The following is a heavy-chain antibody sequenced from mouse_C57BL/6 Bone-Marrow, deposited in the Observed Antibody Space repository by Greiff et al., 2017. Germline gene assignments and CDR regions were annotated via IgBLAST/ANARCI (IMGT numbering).Heavy chain of an antibody. V-gene: IGHV5-4*01. CDR2: ISDGGSYT. CDR1: GFTFSSYA. Sequence: EVNVVESGGGLVKPGGSLKLSCAASGFTFSSYAMSWVRQTPEKRLEWVATISDGGSYTYSPDNVKGRFTISRDNAKNNLYLQMSHLKSEDTAMYYCAREVAYLPGFAYWGQGTLVTVSA. CDR3: AREVAYLPGFAY. D-gene: IGHD5-5*01. J-gene: IGHJ3*01.